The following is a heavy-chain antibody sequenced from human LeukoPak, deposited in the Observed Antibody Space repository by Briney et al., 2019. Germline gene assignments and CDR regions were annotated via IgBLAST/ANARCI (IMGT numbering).Heavy chain of an antibody. J-gene: IGHJ4*02. Sequence: ASVKVSCKASGYTFTSYAMHWVRQAPGQRLEWMGWINAGNGNTKYSQKFQGRVTITRDTSASTAYMELSSLRSEDTAVYYCARTGYCSGGSCYSYGYWGQGTLVTVSS. D-gene: IGHD2-15*01. CDR1: GYTFTSYA. V-gene: IGHV1-3*01. CDR3: ARTGYCSGGSCYSYGY. CDR2: INAGNGNT.